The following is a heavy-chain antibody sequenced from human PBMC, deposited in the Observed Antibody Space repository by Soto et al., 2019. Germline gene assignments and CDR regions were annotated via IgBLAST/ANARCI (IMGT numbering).Heavy chain of an antibody. J-gene: IGHJ6*02. D-gene: IGHD3-16*01. CDR1: GYSFTSYW. CDR3: AVMQELAYGMDV. V-gene: IGHV5-10-1*01. Sequence: GESLKISCKGSGYSFTSYWISWVRQMPGKGLEWMGRIDPSVSYTNYSPSFQGHVTISADKSISTAYLQWSSLKASDTAMYYCAVMQELAYGMDVWGQGTTVTVSS. CDR2: IDPSVSYT.